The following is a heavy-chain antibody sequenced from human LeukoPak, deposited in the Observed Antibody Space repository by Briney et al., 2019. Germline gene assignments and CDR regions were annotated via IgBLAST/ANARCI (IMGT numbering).Heavy chain of an antibody. CDR3: AKQNPHYDILANFDY. V-gene: IGHV1-18*01. CDR2: ISSYNGNT. J-gene: IGHJ4*02. CDR1: GYTFTSYG. D-gene: IGHD3-9*01. Sequence: ASVKVSCKASGYTFTSYGISWVRQAPGQGLEWMGWISSYNGNTNYAQKLQGRVTMTTDTSTSAAYMELRSLRSDDTAVYYCAKQNPHYDILANFDYWGQGTLVTVSS.